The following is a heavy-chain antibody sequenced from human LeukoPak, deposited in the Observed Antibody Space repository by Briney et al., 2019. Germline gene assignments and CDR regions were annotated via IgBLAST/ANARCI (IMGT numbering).Heavy chain of an antibody. Sequence: SETLSLTWTVSGGSITSSSYYWGWIREPPGKGLGWIGSMYYSGRTYYNPSLKSRVTISVDTSKNHFSLKLTSVTAADTAVYYCPRSGSGYLRYYFDYWGQGTLVTVSS. D-gene: IGHD5-12*01. CDR1: GGSITSSSYY. CDR3: PRSGSGYLRYYFDY. J-gene: IGHJ4*02. V-gene: IGHV4-39*07. CDR2: MYYSGRT.